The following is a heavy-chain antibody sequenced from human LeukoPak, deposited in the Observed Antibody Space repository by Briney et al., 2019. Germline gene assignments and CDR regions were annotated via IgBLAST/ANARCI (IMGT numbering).Heavy chain of an antibody. CDR1: GFTFSSYE. V-gene: IGHV3-48*03. CDR2: ISSSGSTI. D-gene: IGHD2-2*02. Sequence: GGSLRLSCAASGFTFSSYEMNWVRQAPGKGLEWVSYISSSGSTIYYADSVKGRFTISRDNAKNSLYLQMNSLRAEDTAVYYCAKDRGVVPAAIGPYYFDYWGQGTLVTVSS. CDR3: AKDRGVVPAAIGPYYFDY. J-gene: IGHJ4*02.